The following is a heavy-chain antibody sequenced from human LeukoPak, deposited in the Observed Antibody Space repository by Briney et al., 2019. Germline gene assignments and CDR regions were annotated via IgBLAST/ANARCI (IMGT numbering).Heavy chain of an antibody. V-gene: IGHV4-4*09. D-gene: IGHD2-15*01. J-gene: IGHJ5*02. Sequence: SETLSLTFTVSGCSISSYYWSWIRQPPGKGLEWIGYIYTSGSTNYNPSLKSRVTISVDTSKNQVSLKLSSVTAADTAVYYCARRVAGWFDPWGQGTLVTVSS. CDR2: IYTSGST. CDR3: ARRVAGWFDP. CDR1: GCSISSYY.